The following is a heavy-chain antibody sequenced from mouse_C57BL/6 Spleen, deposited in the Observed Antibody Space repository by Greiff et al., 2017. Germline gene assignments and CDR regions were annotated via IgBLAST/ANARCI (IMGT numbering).Heavy chain of an antibody. Sequence: EVQLQQSGAELVRPGASVKLSCTASGFNFKDDYMHWVKQRPEQGLAWIGWIDPENGDTDYASKFQGTATITADTSSTTAYLHLSSLTSEDTAVYYCTPAAMYYFDYWGQGTTLTVAS. J-gene: IGHJ2*01. CDR3: TPAAMYYFDY. CDR2: IDPENGDT. V-gene: IGHV14-4*01. CDR1: GFNFKDDY.